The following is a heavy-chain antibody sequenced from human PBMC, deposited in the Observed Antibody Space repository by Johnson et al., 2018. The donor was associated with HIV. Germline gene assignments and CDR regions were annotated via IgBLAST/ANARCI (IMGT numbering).Heavy chain of an antibody. J-gene: IGHJ3*02. V-gene: IGHV3-30-3*01. D-gene: IGHD4-17*01. CDR3: ARVKSYCDYVGLDAFDI. CDR1: GFTFSSYA. Sequence: VQLVESGGGVVQPGRSLRLSCAASGFTFSSYAMHWVRQAPGKGLEWVAVISYDGSNKYYADSVKGRFTISSDNSKNTRCLQMNSLRAEDTDVYYCARVKSYCDYVGLDAFDIWGKGQWSPSLQ. CDR2: ISYDGSNK.